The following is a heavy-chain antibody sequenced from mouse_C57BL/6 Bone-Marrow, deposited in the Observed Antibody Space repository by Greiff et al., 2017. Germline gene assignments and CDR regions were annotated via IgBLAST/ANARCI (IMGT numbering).Heavy chain of an antibody. V-gene: IGHV1-62-2*01. Sequence: VQLPQSGAELVKPGASVKLSCKASGYTFTEYTIHWVKQRSGQGLEWIGWFYPGCGSIKYNEKFKDKATLTEDTSYSTVDMELSRWTSEDSAVYFCAIHEEGCGYYVYAMDYWGQGTSVTVSS. D-gene: IGHD2-3*01. CDR2: FYPGCGSI. CDR1: GYTFTEYT. J-gene: IGHJ4*01. CDR3: AIHEEGCGYYVYAMDY.